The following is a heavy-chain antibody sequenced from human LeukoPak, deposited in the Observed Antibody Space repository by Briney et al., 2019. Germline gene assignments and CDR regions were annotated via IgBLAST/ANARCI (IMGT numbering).Heavy chain of an antibody. CDR1: GYSISSGYY. D-gene: IGHD3-10*01. CDR3: ARCGSGSGSYCYY. J-gene: IGHJ4*02. V-gene: IGHV4-38-2*01. Sequence: SETLSLTCAVSGYSISSGYYWGWIRQPPGKGLEWIGSIYHSGSTYYNPSLKSRVTISVDTSKNQFSLKLSSVTAADTAVFYCARCGSGSGSYCYYWGQGTLVTVSS. CDR2: IYHSGST.